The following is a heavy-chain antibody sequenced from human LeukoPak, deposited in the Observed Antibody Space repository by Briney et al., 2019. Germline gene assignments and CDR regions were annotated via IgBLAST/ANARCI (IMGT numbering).Heavy chain of an antibody. J-gene: IGHJ4*02. Sequence: SETLSLTCTVSGGSISSYYWGWIRRPPGKGLEWIGYIYYSGSTNYNPSLKSRVTISVDTSKNQFSLKLSSVTAADTVVYYCARIETDYDSSGYYHYYFDYWGQGTLVTVSS. V-gene: IGHV4-59*01. CDR2: IYYSGST. D-gene: IGHD3-22*01. CDR1: GGSISSYY. CDR3: ARIETDYDSSGYYHYYFDY.